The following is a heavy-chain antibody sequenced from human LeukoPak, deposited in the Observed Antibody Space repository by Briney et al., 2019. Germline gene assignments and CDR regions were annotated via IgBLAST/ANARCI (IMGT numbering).Heavy chain of an antibody. Sequence: GGSLRLSCAASGFTFSSYAMSWVRQAPGKGLEWVSAISGSGGSTYYADSVKGRFTISRDNSKNTLYLQMNSLRAEDTAVYYCAKDSSSWFGTPTRYFQHWGQGTLVTVPS. D-gene: IGHD6-13*01. CDR2: ISGSGGST. V-gene: IGHV3-23*01. J-gene: IGHJ1*01. CDR3: AKDSSSWFGTPTRYFQH. CDR1: GFTFSSYA.